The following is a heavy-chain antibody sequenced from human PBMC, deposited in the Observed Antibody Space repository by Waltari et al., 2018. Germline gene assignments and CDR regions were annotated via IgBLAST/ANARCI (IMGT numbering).Heavy chain of an antibody. CDR3: AREDIVVVPAAMERDDYGMDV. CDR2: IYSGGST. V-gene: IGHV3-53*01. D-gene: IGHD2-2*01. J-gene: IGHJ6*02. CDR1: GFTVSSNY. Sequence: EVQLVESGGGLIQPGGSLRLSCAASGFTVSSNYMSWVRQAPGTGLEWVSVIYSGGSTYYADSVKGRFTISRDNSKNTLYLQMNSLRAEDTAVYYCAREDIVVVPAAMERDDYGMDVWGQGTTVTVSS.